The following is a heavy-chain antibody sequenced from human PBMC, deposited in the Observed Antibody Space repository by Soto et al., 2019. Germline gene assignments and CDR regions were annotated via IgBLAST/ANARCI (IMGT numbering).Heavy chain of an antibody. CDR2: ITWDGADV. CDR1: GFTFHDYV. V-gene: IGHV3-9*01. CDR3: AKGRTRPATSPKSLQN. D-gene: IGHD1-1*01. J-gene: IGHJ1*01. Sequence: EVQLVESGGGLVQPGGSLRLSCAASGFTFHDYVMLWVRQAPGKGLEWVSAITWDGADVNYADSVKGRFTISRDNAKNSLYLQMSSLRPEDTALYYCAKGRTRPATSPKSLQNWGQGTLVTVSS.